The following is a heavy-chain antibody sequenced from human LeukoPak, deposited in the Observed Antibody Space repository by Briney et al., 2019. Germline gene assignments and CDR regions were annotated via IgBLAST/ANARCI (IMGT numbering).Heavy chain of an antibody. V-gene: IGHV4-59*04. Sequence: KPSETLSLTCTVSGVSIGSYYWSWIRQPPGEGSEWIGYIYYSGGTYYNPSLKSRVTISVDTSKNQFSLKLSSVTAADTAVYYCARQNYGSGSYNWFDPWGQGTLVTVSS. CDR1: GVSIGSYY. J-gene: IGHJ5*02. CDR2: IYYSGGT. D-gene: IGHD3-10*01. CDR3: ARQNYGSGSYNWFDP.